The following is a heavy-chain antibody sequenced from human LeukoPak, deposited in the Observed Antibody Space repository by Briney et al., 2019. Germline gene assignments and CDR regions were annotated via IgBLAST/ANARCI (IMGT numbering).Heavy chain of an antibody. V-gene: IGHV4-30-4*08. J-gene: IGHJ4*02. CDR2: IYXSGXX. Sequence: PSQTLSLTCTVSGGSISSGDYYWSWIRQPPGKGLEWIXXIYXSGXXXXXXXXKSRVTISVDTSKNQFSLKLSSVTAADTAVYXCAXXXXVXXXXXDYWGQGTLVTVSS. CDR1: GGSISSGDYY. CDR3: AXXXXVXXXXXDY.